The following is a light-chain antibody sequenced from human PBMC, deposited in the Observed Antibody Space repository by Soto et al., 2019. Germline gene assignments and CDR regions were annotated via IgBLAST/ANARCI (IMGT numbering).Light chain of an antibody. V-gene: IGLV2-18*02. CDR2: EVS. Sequence: QSVLTQPPSVSGSPGQSVVISCTGTSSDVGSYNRVSWYQQPPGAAPKLMIYEVSNRPSGVPDRFSGSKSGNTASLTISGLQAEDEADYYCNSYTGSSTYVFGTGTKVTVL. CDR3: NSYTGSSTYV. CDR1: SSDVGSYNR. J-gene: IGLJ1*01.